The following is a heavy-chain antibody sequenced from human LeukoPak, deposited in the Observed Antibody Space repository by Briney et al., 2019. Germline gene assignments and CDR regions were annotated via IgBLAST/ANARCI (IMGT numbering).Heavy chain of an antibody. V-gene: IGHV3-23*01. CDR2: ISGSAGGT. D-gene: IGHD6-13*01. CDR1: GFTFSTYA. CDR3: AKNWVASSWFNWFDP. J-gene: IGHJ5*02. Sequence: GGSLRLSCAASGFTFSTYALSWVRQAPGKGLEWVSSISGSAGGTYYADSVKGRFTISRDNSENTLYLQMHSLRAEDTAVYYCAKNWVASSWFNWFDPWGQGTLVTVSS.